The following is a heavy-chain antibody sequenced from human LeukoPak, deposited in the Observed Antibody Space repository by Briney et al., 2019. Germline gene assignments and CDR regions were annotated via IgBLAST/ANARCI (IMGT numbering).Heavy chain of an antibody. CDR3: ARVWPSSGWYL. D-gene: IGHD6-19*01. J-gene: IGHJ5*02. CDR2: INQDGSEI. CDR1: GFTFSNYW. Sequence: PGGSLRLSCAASGFTFSNYWMSWVRQAPGKGLEWLANINQDGSEIYYVDSVKGRFTISRDNGKNSLYLQINSLRAEDTAVYYCARVWPSSGWYLWGQGTLVTVSS. V-gene: IGHV3-7*01.